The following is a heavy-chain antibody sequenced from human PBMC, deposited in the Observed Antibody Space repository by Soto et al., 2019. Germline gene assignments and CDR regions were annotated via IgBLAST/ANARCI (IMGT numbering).Heavy chain of an antibody. CDR2: IYYSGST. Sequence: SETLSLTCSVSGGSIRSSSYFWGWIRQPPGKGLEWIGYIYYSGSTNYNPSLKSRVTISVDTSKNQFSLKLNSMTAADTAVYYCARHNYGSGSTYFDYWGQGTLVTVSS. J-gene: IGHJ4*02. V-gene: IGHV4-61*05. CDR3: ARHNYGSGSTYFDY. CDR1: GGSIRSSSYF. D-gene: IGHD3-10*01.